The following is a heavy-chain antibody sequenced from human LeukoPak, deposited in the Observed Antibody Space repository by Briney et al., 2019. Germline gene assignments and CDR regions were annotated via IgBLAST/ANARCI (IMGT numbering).Heavy chain of an antibody. V-gene: IGHV4-59*01. CDR2: IYYSGST. Sequence: SETLSLTCTVSGGSISSYYWSWIRQPPGKGLEWIGYIYYSGSTNYNPSLKSRVTISVDTSKNQFSLKLSSVTAADTAVYYCARVGEQLVRDYYYYMDVWGRGTTVTVSS. D-gene: IGHD6-6*01. CDR3: ARVGEQLVRDYYYYMDV. CDR1: GGSISSYY. J-gene: IGHJ6*03.